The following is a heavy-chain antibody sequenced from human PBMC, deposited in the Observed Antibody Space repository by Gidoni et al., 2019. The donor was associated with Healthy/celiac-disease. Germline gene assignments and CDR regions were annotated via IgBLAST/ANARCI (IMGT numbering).Heavy chain of an antibody. CDR1: GFTFSSYS. CDR3: AREGRSAYYYYGMDV. CDR2: ISSSSSTI. J-gene: IGHJ6*02. V-gene: IGHV3-48*02. D-gene: IGHD2-15*01. Sequence: EVQLVESGGGLVQPGGSLRLSCAASGFTFSSYSMNWVRQAPGKGLEWVSYISSSSSTIYYADSVKGRFTISRDNAKNSLYLQMNSLRDEDTAVYYCAREGRSAYYYYGMDVWGQGTTVTVSS.